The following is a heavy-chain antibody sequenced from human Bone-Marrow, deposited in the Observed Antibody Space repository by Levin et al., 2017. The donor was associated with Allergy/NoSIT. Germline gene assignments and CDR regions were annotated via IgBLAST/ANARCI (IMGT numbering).Heavy chain of an antibody. CDR2: IKGDGTFT. V-gene: IGHV3-74*01. Sequence: GESLKISCAASGFTFSSYWMHWVRQAPGRGLVWVSRIKGDGTFTNYADSEKGRFTISRDNAENKLYLQMNSLRDEDTAVYYCARDGDHWNFDHWGQGTLVTVSS. CDR3: ARDGDHWNFDH. D-gene: IGHD1-1*01. CDR1: GFTFSSYW. J-gene: IGHJ4*02.